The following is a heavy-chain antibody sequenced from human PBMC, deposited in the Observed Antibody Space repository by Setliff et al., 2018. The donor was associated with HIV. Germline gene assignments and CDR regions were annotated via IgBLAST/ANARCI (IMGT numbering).Heavy chain of an antibody. CDR2: ISANGGST. CDR3: ATLPWGFGGSRAFEI. CDR1: GFTFTKSA. D-gene: IGHD3-10*01. J-gene: IGHJ3*02. V-gene: IGHV3-23*01. Sequence: GGSLRLSCTVSGFTFTKSAMNWVRQAPGKGLEWVSVISANGGSTYSADSVKGRFTISRDNTKNTVYLQMNSLRAEDTALYFCATLPWGFGGSRAFEIWGQGTTVTVSS.